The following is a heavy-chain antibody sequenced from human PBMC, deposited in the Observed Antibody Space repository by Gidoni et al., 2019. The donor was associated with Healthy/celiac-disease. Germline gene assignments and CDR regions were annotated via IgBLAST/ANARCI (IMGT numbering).Heavy chain of an antibody. D-gene: IGHD1-26*01. CDR1: GFTFSSYS. J-gene: IGHJ3*02. V-gene: IGHV3-21*01. Sequence: EVQLVESGGGLVKPGGSLRLSCAASGFTFSSYSMNWVRQAPGKGLEWVSSISSSSSYIYYADSVKGRFTISRDNAKNSLYLQMNSLRAEDTAVYYCARDGVMGATTYAFDIWGQGTMVTVSS. CDR2: ISSSSSYI. CDR3: ARDGVMGATTYAFDI.